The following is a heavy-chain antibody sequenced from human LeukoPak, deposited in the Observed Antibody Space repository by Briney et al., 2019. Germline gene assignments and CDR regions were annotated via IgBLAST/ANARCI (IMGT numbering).Heavy chain of an antibody. J-gene: IGHJ4*02. CDR3: TTDNPVWFEYYFDY. Sequence: PGGSLRLSCTASGFNFGDYGMSWVRQAPGKGLEWVSFIQSRTYGATTQYAASVKGRFTISRDDSKNTLYLQMNSLKTEDTAVYYCTTDNPVWFEYYFDYWGQGTLVTVSS. CDR1: GFNFGDYG. D-gene: IGHD3-10*01. CDR2: IQSRTYGATT. V-gene: IGHV3-49*04.